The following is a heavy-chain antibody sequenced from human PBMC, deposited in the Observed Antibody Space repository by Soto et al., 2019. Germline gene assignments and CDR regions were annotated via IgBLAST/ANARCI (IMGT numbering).Heavy chain of an antibody. CDR1: GFTFSTYW. CDR2: IKPDGGEK. V-gene: IGHV3-7*04. CDR3: ARGDFYDSSGPFSDAFDI. D-gene: IGHD3-22*01. J-gene: IGHJ3*02. Sequence: GGSLRLSCAASGFTFSTYWMSWVRQAPEKRLQWVANIKPDGGEKWYVDSVRGRFTISRDNVKNSLYLQMNNVRAEDTAVYYCARGDFYDSSGPFSDAFDIWGQGTMVTVSS.